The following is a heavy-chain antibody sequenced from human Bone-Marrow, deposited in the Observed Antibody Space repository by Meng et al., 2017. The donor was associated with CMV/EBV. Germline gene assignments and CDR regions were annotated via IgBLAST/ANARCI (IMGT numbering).Heavy chain of an antibody. D-gene: IGHD1-26*01. CDR1: GAPFSGY. CDR2: ITHSGST. CDR3: APGFRSWSGSYSS. J-gene: IGHJ4*02. V-gene: IGHV4-34*01. Sequence: QGQLQPWGAGLLNPSETPSLTCGVYGAPFSGYWRWVRQPPGKGLEWIGEITHSGSTNYNVSLKSRVTISIDTSKNQFSLKLSSVTATDTAVYYCAPGFRSWSGSYSSWGQGTLVTVSS.